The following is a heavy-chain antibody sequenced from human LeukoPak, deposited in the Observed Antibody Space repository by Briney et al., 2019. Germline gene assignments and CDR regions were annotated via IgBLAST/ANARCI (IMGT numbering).Heavy chain of an antibody. CDR3: ATSPEYYYVL. V-gene: IGHV3-48*03. CDR2: ISSSGSTI. CDR1: GFTFSSYE. J-gene: IGHJ4*02. Sequence: PGGSLRLSCAASGFTFSSYEMNWVRQAPGKGLEWVLYISSSGSTIYYADSVKGRFTISRDNAKNSLYLQMNSLRAEDTAVYYCATSPEYYYVLWGQGTLVTVSS. D-gene: IGHD3-10*02.